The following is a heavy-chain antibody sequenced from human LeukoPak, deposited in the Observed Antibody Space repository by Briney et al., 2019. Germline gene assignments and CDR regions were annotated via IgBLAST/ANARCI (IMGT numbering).Heavy chain of an antibody. J-gene: IGHJ6*02. CDR3: ARSGRRYKGGMDV. Sequence: SETLSLTCTVSGGSISSYYWSWIRQPPGKGLEWIGYIYYSGSTNYNPSLKSRVTISVDTSKNQFSLKLSSVTAADTAVYYCARSGRRYKGGMDVWGQGTTVTVSS. D-gene: IGHD1-14*01. V-gene: IGHV4-59*12. CDR1: GGSISSYY. CDR2: IYYSGST.